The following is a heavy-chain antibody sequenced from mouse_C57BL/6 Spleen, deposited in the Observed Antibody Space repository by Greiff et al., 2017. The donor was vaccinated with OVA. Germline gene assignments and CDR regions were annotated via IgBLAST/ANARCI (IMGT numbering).Heavy chain of an antibody. CDR2: ISGGGGNT. CDR1: GFTFSSYT. J-gene: IGHJ1*03. D-gene: IGHD4-1*01. CDR3: ARQANWGLYWYFDV. V-gene: IGHV5-9*01. Sequence: EVKLQESGGGLVKPGGSLKLSCAASGFTFSSYTMSWVRQTPEKRLEWVATISGGGGNTYYPDSVKGRFTISRDNAKNTLYLQMSSLRSEDTALYYCARQANWGLYWYFDVWGTGTTVTVSS.